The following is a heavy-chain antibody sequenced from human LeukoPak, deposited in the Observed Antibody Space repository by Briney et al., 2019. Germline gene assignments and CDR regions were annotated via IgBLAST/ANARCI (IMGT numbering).Heavy chain of an antibody. V-gene: IGHV4-59*01. CDR1: GGSISGYY. J-gene: IGHJ5*02. CDR3: ARAGGGRPFDP. D-gene: IGHD6-6*01. Sequence: SETLSLTCTVSGGSISGYYWSWIRQPPGKGLEYIGNIYYSGSTNYNPSLKSRVTISVDTSKNQFSLRLSSVTAADTAIYYCARAGGGRPFDPWGQGTLVTVYS. CDR2: IYYSGST.